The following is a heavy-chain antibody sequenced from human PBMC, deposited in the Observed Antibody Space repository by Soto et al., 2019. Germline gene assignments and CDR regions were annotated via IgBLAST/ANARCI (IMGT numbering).Heavy chain of an antibody. Sequence: GGSLRLSCAASGFDFSSYAMSWVRQAPGKGLECISLISGTGVPTLYAESVKGRFAVTRDNSKDTLFLEMNNLRVDDTATYYCAKSFCSSSSCFFLWVDPWGPGTLVTVS. D-gene: IGHD2-2*01. CDR2: ISGTGVPT. V-gene: IGHV3-23*01. J-gene: IGHJ5*02. CDR1: GFDFSSYA. CDR3: AKSFCSSSSCFFLWVDP.